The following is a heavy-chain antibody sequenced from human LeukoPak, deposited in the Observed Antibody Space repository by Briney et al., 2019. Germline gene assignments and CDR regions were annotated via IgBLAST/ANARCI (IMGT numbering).Heavy chain of an antibody. J-gene: IGHJ4*02. D-gene: IGHD3-22*01. CDR2: ISGSGGST. V-gene: IGHV3-23*01. Sequence: PGGSLRLSCAASGFTFSSYAMSWVRQAPGKGLEWVSAISGSGGSTYYADSVKGRFTISRDNSRNTLYLQMNSLTAEDTAIYYCAKDRPNYFETNGHYYRRDGDYWGQGILVTVSS. CDR1: GFTFSSYA. CDR3: AKDRPNYFETNGHYYRRDGDY.